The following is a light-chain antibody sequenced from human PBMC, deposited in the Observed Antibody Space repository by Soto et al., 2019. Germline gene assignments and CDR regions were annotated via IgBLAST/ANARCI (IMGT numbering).Light chain of an antibody. V-gene: IGKV3-15*01. J-gene: IGKJ5*01. Sequence: EIVMTQSPATLSVSPGERATLSCRASQSVSRNLAWHQQKPGQAPRLLIYGASTRATGISARFSGSGSGTEFTLTISSLQSEDFAVYYCQQYINWPITFGQGTRLEMK. CDR3: QQYINWPIT. CDR1: QSVSRN. CDR2: GAS.